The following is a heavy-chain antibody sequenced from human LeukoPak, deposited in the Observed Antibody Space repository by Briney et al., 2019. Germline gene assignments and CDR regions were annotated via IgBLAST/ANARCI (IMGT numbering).Heavy chain of an antibody. V-gene: IGHV1-69*05. CDR1: GGTFSSYA. Sequence: ASVKVSCKASGGTFSSYAISWVRQAPGQGLEWMGGIIPIFGTANYAQKFQGRVTITTDESTSTAYMELSSLRSEDTAVYCCARANPTSIPDYYYYYMDVWGKGTTVTVSS. J-gene: IGHJ6*03. CDR2: IIPIFGTA. CDR3: ARANPTSIPDYYYYYMDV. D-gene: IGHD2-2*02.